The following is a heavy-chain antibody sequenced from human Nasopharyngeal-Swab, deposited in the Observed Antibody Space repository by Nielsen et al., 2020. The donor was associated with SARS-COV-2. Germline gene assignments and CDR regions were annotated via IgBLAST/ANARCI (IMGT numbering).Heavy chain of an antibody. CDR2: ISYSGNT. V-gene: IGHV4-59*08. J-gene: IGHJ5*02. Sequence: GSLRLSCTVSGGSVSDYCWSWIRQPPGKGLEWLGYISYSGNTNYNPSLKSRVTISVDTSKNQCSLRLSSVTAADTATYYCASLPYCSSDTCFPIDLWGQGTLVTVSS. CDR1: GGSVSDYC. D-gene: IGHD2-2*01. CDR3: ASLPYCSSDTCFPIDL.